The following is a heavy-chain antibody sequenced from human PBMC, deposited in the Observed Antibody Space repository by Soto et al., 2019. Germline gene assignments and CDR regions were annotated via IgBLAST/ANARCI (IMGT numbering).Heavy chain of an antibody. CDR2: IYYSGST. CDR3: ARDPRKQYYFDS. CDR1: GGSINSGGYY. J-gene: IGHJ4*02. V-gene: IGHV4-31*03. Sequence: QVQLQESGPGLVKPSQTLSLTCTVSGGSINSGGYYWNWIRQHPGKGLEWIGYIYYSGSTYYSPSLKSGVVISIDPSKNQFSLKLSSVTAADTAVYYCARDPRKQYYFDSWGQGTLVTVSS.